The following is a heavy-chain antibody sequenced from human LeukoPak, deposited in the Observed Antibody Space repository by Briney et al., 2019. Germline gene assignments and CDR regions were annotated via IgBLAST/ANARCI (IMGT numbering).Heavy chain of an antibody. J-gene: IGHJ4*02. Sequence: GGSLRLSCAASGFTFSNYAMSWVRQAPGKGLEWVSGISGSGGSTYYADSVKGRLTISRDNSKNTLYLQMNSLRAEDTAVYYCARTYSSGWYGFDYWGQGTLVTVSS. V-gene: IGHV3-23*01. D-gene: IGHD6-19*01. CDR3: ARTYSSGWYGFDY. CDR1: GFTFSNYA. CDR2: ISGSGGST.